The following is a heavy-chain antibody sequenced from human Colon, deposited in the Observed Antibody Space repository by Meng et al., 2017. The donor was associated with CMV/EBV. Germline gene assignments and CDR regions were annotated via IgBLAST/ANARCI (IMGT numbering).Heavy chain of an antibody. CDR2: ISVTQNYM. CDR3: AGDGYFYGMDV. J-gene: IGHJ6*02. CDR1: GFTFTNAW. D-gene: IGHD3-22*01. V-gene: IGHV3-21*01. Sequence: GGSLRLSCAASGFTFTNAWMTWVRQTPGKGLEWVALISVTQNYMYYADSMKGRITISRDNAENSVYLQMDSLRAEDTAVYYCAGDGYFYGMDVWGQGITVTVSS.